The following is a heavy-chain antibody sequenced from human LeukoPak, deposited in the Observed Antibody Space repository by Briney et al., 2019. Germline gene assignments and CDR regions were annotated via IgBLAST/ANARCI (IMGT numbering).Heavy chain of an antibody. Sequence: GGSLRLSCAASGFTFSDHYMDWVRQAPGKELEWVGRTRNKANSYTTEYAASVKGRFTISRDDSKNSLYLQMNSLKTEDTAVYYCAREYSSGWYGGYYFDYWGQGTLVTVSS. CDR1: GFTFSDHY. V-gene: IGHV3-72*01. D-gene: IGHD6-19*01. CDR2: TRNKANSYTT. J-gene: IGHJ4*02. CDR3: AREYSSGWYGGYYFDY.